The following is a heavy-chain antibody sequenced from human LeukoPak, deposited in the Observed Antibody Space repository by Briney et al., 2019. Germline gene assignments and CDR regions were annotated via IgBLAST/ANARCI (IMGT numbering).Heavy chain of an antibody. CDR2: ISYSGTNI. D-gene: IGHD6-19*01. J-gene: IGHJ4*02. Sequence: GGSLRLSCAASGFTFSSYSMNWVRQAPGKGLEWVSSISYSGTNIYYADSVKGRFTISRDNARNSLYLQMNSLRAEDTAVYYCARDRFSSGWADYWGQGTLVTVSS. V-gene: IGHV3-21*01. CDR1: GFTFSSYS. CDR3: ARDRFSSGWADY.